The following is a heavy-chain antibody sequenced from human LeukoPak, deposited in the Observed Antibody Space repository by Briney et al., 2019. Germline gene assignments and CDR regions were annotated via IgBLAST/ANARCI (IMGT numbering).Heavy chain of an antibody. CDR2: ISGSGGST. CDR3: AKDLSYYDSSGYFSLFDY. D-gene: IGHD3-22*01. CDR1: GFTFSSYS. V-gene: IGHV3-23*01. J-gene: IGHJ4*02. Sequence: GGSLRLSCAASGFTFSSYSMNWVRQAPGKGLEWVSAISGSGGSTYYADSVKGRFTISRDNSKNTLYLQMNSLRAEDTAVYYCAKDLSYYDSSGYFSLFDYWGQGTLVTVSS.